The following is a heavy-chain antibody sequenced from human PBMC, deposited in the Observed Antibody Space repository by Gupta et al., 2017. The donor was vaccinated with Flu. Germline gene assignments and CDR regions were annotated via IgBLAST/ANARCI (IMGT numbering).Heavy chain of an antibody. Sequence: QVQLQESGPGLVKPSETLSLTCTVSGGSISSYYWSWIRQPAGKGLEWIGRIYTSGSTNYNPSLKSRVTMSVDTSKNQFSLKLSSVTAADTAVYYYARDRPTRLYCSSTSCYGYYYGMDVWGQGTTVTVSS. D-gene: IGHD2-2*01. CDR1: GGSISSYY. CDR3: ARDRPTRLYCSSTSCYGYYYGMDV. V-gene: IGHV4-4*07. CDR2: IYTSGST. J-gene: IGHJ6*02.